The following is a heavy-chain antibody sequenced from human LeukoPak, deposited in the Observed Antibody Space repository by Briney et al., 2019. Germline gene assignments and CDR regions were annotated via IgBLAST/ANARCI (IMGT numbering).Heavy chain of an antibody. CDR3: ARGPSLHSKWVGGWWFDP. CDR1: GYTFTNYD. CDR2: MNPKSGNT. J-gene: IGHJ5*02. V-gene: IGHV1-8*01. D-gene: IGHD6-19*01. Sequence: AASVKVSCTASGYTFTNYDINWVRQATGQGLEWMGLMNPKSGNTGCAQKLQGRVTMTRDNSINTAYMVLSSLRSEDTAMYFCARGPSLHSKWVGGWWFDPWGQGTRVTVSS.